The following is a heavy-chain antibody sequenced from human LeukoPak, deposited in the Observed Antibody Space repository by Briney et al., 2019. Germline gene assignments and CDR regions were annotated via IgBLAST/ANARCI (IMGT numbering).Heavy chain of an antibody. CDR3: ARASSGHYLGLI. D-gene: IGHD3-22*01. CDR2: INPNSGGT. CDR1: GYTFTGYY. Sequence: ASVKVSCKASGYTFTGYYMHWVRQAPGQGLEWMGWINPNSGGTNYAQKFQGRVTMTRDTSISTAYMELSRLRSDDTAVYYCARASSGHYLGLIWGQGTLVTVSS. V-gene: IGHV1-2*02. J-gene: IGHJ4*02.